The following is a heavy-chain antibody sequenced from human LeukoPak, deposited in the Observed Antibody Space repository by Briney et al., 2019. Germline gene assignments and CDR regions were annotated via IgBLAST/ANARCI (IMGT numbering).Heavy chain of an antibody. V-gene: IGHV3-21*01. D-gene: IGHD5-24*01. CDR2: ISSSSSYI. Sequence: GGSLRLSCAASGFTFSSYSMNWVRQAPGKGLEWVSSISSSSSYIYYADSVKGRFTISRDNAKNSLYLQMNSLRAEDTAVYYCAREMATNDAFDIWGQGTMVTVSS. CDR3: AREMATNDAFDI. CDR1: GFTFSSYS. J-gene: IGHJ3*02.